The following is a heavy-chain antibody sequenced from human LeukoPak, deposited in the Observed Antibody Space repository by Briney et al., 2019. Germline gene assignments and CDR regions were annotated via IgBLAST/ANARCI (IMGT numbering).Heavy chain of an antibody. CDR2: ISYDGINK. V-gene: IGHV3-30*18. D-gene: IGHD6-13*01. Sequence: GGSLRLSCAASGFTFSAYGMHWVRQAPGKGLEWVAIISYDGINKYYPDSVKGRFTISRDNSKNTLYLQMNSLRAEDTAVYYCAKPISAASGTDFDYWGQGTLVTVSS. J-gene: IGHJ4*02. CDR1: GFTFSAYG. CDR3: AKPISAASGTDFDY.